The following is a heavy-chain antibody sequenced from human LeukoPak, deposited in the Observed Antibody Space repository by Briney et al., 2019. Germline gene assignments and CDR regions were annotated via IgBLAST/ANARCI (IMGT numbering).Heavy chain of an antibody. V-gene: IGHV3-48*01. D-gene: IGHD3-3*01. CDR1: GFNFNVYS. CDR2: MTSGSNTI. CDR3: ARSTEWFADY. J-gene: IGHJ4*02. Sequence: PGGSLRLSCAASGFNFNVYSMNCVGQAPGKGLEWMSYMTSGSNTIYYAESVRGRFPISRDTAKKSVYLALSNLRAADTAMYYCARSTEWFADYWGQGTLVTVSS.